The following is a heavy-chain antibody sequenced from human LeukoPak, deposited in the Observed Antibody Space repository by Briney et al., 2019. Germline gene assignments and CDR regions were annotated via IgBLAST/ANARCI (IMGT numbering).Heavy chain of an antibody. Sequence: SETMSLTFAVYGGAFSGSYCNWIRQPPGKGLEWIGEINHSGSTNYNPSLKSRVTISVDTSKNDFSLKLSSVTAADTAVFFLEREPEYDILTGYYNERYFDYWGQGTLVTVSS. CDR2: INHSGST. CDR1: GGAFSGSY. J-gene: IGHJ4*02. V-gene: IGHV4-34*01. CDR3: EREPEYDILTGYYNERYFDY. D-gene: IGHD3-9*01.